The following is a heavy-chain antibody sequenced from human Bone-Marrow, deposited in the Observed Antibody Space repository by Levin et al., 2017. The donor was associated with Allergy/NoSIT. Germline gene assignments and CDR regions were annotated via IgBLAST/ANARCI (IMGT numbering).Heavy chain of an antibody. CDR2: ISGSGGST. Sequence: GESLKISCAASGFTFSSYAMSWVRQAPGKGLEWVSAISGSGGSTYYADSVKGRFTISRDNSKNTLYLQMNSLRAEDTAVYYCAKGRSIPYYFDYWGQGTLVTVSS. CDR3: AKGRSIPYYFDY. V-gene: IGHV3-23*01. D-gene: IGHD3-3*01. CDR1: GFTFSSYA. J-gene: IGHJ4*02.